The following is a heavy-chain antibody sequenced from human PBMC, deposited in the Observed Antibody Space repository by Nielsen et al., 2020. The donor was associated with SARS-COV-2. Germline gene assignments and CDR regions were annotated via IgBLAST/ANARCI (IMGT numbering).Heavy chain of an antibody. CDR2: ISAYNGNT. V-gene: IGHV1-18*04. CDR1: GYTFTSYG. Sequence: ASVKVSCKASGYTFTSYGISWVRQAPGQGLEWMGWISAYNGNTSYAQKLQGRVTMTTDTSTSTAYMELRSLRSDDTAVYYCARDSGITMVRGYPSAFDIWGQGTMVTVSS. CDR3: ARDSGITMVRGYPSAFDI. D-gene: IGHD3-10*01. J-gene: IGHJ3*02.